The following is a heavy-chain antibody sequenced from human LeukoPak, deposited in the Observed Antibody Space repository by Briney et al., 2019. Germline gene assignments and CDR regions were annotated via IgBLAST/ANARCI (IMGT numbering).Heavy chain of an antibody. D-gene: IGHD3-10*01. Sequence: PSETLSLTCTLSGGSISASYWSWIRQPPGKGLEWIGYMYDSGSTKYNPPLKSRVTISVDSSKNQFSLKLTSVTAVDTAVCYCARHLDYYGSGSYLGLWGQGTQGSVPS. J-gene: IGHJ4*02. V-gene: IGHV4-59*08. CDR2: MYDSGST. CDR3: ARHLDYYGSGSYLGL. CDR1: GGSISASY.